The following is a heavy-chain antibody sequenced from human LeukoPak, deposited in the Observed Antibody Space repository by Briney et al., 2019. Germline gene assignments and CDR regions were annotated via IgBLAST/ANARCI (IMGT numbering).Heavy chain of an antibody. D-gene: IGHD3-3*01. CDR1: GFTFSSYS. V-gene: IGHV3-21*01. J-gene: IGHJ6*03. CDR2: ISSSSSYI. Sequence: GGSLRLSCAASGFTFSSYSMNWVRQAPGKGLEWVSSISSSSSYIYYADSVKGRFTISRDNAKNSLYLQMNSLRAEDTAVYYCASQTYYDFWSGYYYYYMDVWGKGTTVTVSS. CDR3: ASQTYYDFWSGYYYYYMDV.